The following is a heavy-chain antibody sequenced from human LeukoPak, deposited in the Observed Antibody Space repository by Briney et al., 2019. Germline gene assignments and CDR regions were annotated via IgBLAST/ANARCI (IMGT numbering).Heavy chain of an antibody. CDR3: ARDQAHSFDI. CDR2: IKQDGNEK. V-gene: IGHV3-7*01. Sequence: GGSLRLSCAASGFRFNTYWMSWVRQAPGKGLEWVANIKQDGNEKYYADSVKGRFTISRDNAKNTLYLQMNSLRAEDTAVYYCARDQAHSFDIWGQGTMVTVSS. CDR1: GFRFNTYW. J-gene: IGHJ3*02.